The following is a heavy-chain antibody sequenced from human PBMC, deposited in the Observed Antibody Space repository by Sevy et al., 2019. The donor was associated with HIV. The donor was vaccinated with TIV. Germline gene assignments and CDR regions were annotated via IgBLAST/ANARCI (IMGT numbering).Heavy chain of an antibody. Sequence: SETLSLTCTVSGGSISSGSYYWSWIRQPAGKGLEWIGRIYTSGGTNYNPSLKSRVTISLDTSKNQFSLKLRSVTAADTAVYYCAREEYYDSSGYWVGAFENWGQGTMVTVSS. CDR2: IYTSGGT. D-gene: IGHD3-22*01. J-gene: IGHJ3*02. CDR1: GGSISSGSYY. V-gene: IGHV4-61*02. CDR3: AREEYYDSSGYWVGAFEN.